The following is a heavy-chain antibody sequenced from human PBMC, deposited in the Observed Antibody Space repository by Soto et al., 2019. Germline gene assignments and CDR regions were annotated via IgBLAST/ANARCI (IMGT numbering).Heavy chain of an antibody. CDR3: ARDRCGGDCYSFDY. Sequence: EVQLVESGGGLVQPGRSLRLSCAASGFIFDNHAMNWVRQAPGKGLEWVAGVRWNSGSIDYADSVKGRFTISRDNAKNSLYLQMNSLRAEDTAFYYCARDRCGGDCYSFDYWGQGTLVTVSS. D-gene: IGHD2-21*02. V-gene: IGHV3-9*01. CDR1: GFIFDNHA. CDR2: VRWNSGSI. J-gene: IGHJ4*02.